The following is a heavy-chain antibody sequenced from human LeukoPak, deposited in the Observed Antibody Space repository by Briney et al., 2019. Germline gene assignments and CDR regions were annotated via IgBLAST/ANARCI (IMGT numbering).Heavy chain of an antibody. CDR1: GYTFTCYY. Sequence: ASVKVSCKASGYTFTCYYMHWVRQAPGQGLEWMGWINPNSGGTNYAQKFQGWVTMTRDTSISTAYMELSRLRSDDTAVYYCARGPTPNYYGSETNSWFDPWGQGTLVTVSS. D-gene: IGHD3-10*01. CDR3: ARGPTPNYYGSETNSWFDP. J-gene: IGHJ5*02. V-gene: IGHV1-2*04. CDR2: INPNSGGT.